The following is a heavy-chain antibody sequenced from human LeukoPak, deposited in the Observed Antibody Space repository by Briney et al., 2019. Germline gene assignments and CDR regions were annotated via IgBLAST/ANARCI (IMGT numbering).Heavy chain of an antibody. Sequence: SETLSLTCTVSGGSINSRSYYWGWVRQPPGRGLEWLGSIYYSGTTYYNPSLKSRVTISVDTSKNQFSLQLSSVTAAYTALYFCARLRGCPYNYFFDLWGQGILVTVSS. J-gene: IGHJ4*02. CDR1: GGSINSRSYY. CDR3: ARLRGCPYNYFFDL. V-gene: IGHV4-39*01. CDR2: IYYSGTT. D-gene: IGHD5-24*01.